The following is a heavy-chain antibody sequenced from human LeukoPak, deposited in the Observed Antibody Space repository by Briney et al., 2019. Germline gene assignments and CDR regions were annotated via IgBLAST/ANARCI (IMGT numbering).Heavy chain of an antibody. Sequence: ASVKVSCKASGYTFTSYGIIWVRQAPGQGLEWMGWISAYNGNTNYAQKLQGGVTMTTDTSTSTAYMELRSLRSDDTAVYYCARDRYYDFWSGYYPFDYWGQGTLVTVSS. V-gene: IGHV1-18*01. J-gene: IGHJ4*02. CDR2: ISAYNGNT. CDR3: ARDRYYDFWSGYYPFDY. CDR1: GYTFTSYG. D-gene: IGHD3-3*01.